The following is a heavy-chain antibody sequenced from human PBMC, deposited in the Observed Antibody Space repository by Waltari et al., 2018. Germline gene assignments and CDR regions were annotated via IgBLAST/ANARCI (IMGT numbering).Heavy chain of an antibody. V-gene: IGHV1-2*06. Sequence: QVQLVQSGAEVKKPGASVKVSCKASGYTFTGYYMHWVRQAPGQGLEWMGRINPNSGGRNYAKKVQGRVTMTRDTSISTAYMELSRLRSDDTAVYYWARDRGLLGYFDLWGRGTLVTVSS. CDR3: ARDRGLLGYFDL. J-gene: IGHJ2*01. CDR2: INPNSGGR. CDR1: GYTFTGYY.